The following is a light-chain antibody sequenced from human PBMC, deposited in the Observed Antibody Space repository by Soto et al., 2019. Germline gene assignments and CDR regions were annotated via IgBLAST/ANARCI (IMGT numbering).Light chain of an antibody. CDR3: QQYGSSFGT. V-gene: IGKV3-11*01. J-gene: IGKJ1*01. CDR2: DAS. Sequence: EIVLTQSPATLSLSPGERATLSCRASQSVSSYLAWYQQKPGQAPRLLIYDASNRATGIPARFSGSGSGTDFTLTISRLEPEDFAVYYCQQYGSSFGTFGQGTKVDIK. CDR1: QSVSSY.